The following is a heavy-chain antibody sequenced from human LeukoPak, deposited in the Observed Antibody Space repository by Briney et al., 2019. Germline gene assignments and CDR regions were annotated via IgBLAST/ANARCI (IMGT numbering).Heavy chain of an antibody. V-gene: IGHV1-2*02. CDR3: ARDYDILTGYYRERGFDY. CDR2: INPNSGGT. Sequence: ASVTVSCKASGYTFTGYYMHWVRQAPGQGLEWMGWINPNSGGTNYAQKFQGRVTMTRDTSISTAYMELSRLRSDDTAVYYCARDYDILTGYYRERGFDYWGQGTLVTVSS. J-gene: IGHJ4*02. D-gene: IGHD3-9*01. CDR1: GYTFTGYY.